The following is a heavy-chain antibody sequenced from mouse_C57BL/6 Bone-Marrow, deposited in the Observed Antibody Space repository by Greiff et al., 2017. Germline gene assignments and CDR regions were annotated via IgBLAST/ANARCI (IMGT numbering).Heavy chain of an antibody. CDR2: INPSNGGT. V-gene: IGHV1-53*01. CDR3: ARIGKYYYGSSGYFDV. J-gene: IGHJ1*03. CDR1: GYTFTSYW. D-gene: IGHD1-1*01. Sequence: QVQLQQSGTELVKPGASVKLSCKASGYTFTSYWMHWVKQRPGQGLEWIGNINPSNGGTNYNEKFKSKATLTVDKSSSTAYMQLSSLTSEDSAVYYCARIGKYYYGSSGYFDVWGTGTTVTGSS.